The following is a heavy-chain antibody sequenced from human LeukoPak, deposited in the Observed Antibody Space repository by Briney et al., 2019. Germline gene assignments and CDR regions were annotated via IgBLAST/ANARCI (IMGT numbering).Heavy chain of an antibody. CDR2: IYYSGST. Sequence: PSETLSLTCTVSGGSISSSSYYWGWIRQPPGKGLEWIGSIYYSGSTYYNPSLKSRVIISVDTSKNQFSLKLSSVTAADTAVYYCASLGYCSSTSCPQTIFDYWGQGTLVTVSS. CDR1: GGSISSSSYY. CDR3: ASLGYCSSTSCPQTIFDY. J-gene: IGHJ4*02. V-gene: IGHV4-39*01. D-gene: IGHD2-2*01.